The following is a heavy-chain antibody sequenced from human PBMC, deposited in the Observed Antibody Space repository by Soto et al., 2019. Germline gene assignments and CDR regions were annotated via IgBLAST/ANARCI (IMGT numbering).Heavy chain of an antibody. V-gene: IGHV4-31*03. CDR3: AREGYCSSTSCYDYYYGMDF. J-gene: IGHJ6*04. CDR1: GGSISSGGYY. Sequence: SETLSLTCTVSGGSISSGGYYWSWIRQHPGKGLEWIGYIYYSGSTYYNPSLKSRVTISVDTSENQFSLKLSSVTAADTAVYYCAREGYCSSTSCYDYYYGMDFWGKGTTVTVSS. CDR2: IYYSGST. D-gene: IGHD2-2*01.